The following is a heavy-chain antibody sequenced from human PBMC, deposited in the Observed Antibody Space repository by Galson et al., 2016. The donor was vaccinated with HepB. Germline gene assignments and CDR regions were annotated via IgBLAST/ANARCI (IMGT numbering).Heavy chain of an antibody. CDR3: AREWSAFDF. D-gene: IGHD2-15*01. Sequence: SETLSLTCTVSTGSIGDFYWHWIRQPPGKGLEWIAYVHYSGSTSYNPSLKSRVTITVDTSKNQFSLNLNSVTAAATAVYYCAREWSAFDFWGQGTMVTVSP. V-gene: IGHV4-59*12. CDR2: VHYSGST. J-gene: IGHJ3*01. CDR1: TGSIGDFY.